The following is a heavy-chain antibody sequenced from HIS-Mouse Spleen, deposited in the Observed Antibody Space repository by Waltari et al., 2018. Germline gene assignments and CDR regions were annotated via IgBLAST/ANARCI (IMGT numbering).Heavy chain of an antibody. D-gene: IGHD6-19*01. CDR1: GFTFSSYG. V-gene: IGHV3-30*18. CDR3: AKASSGWLDY. Sequence: QVQLVESGGGVVQPGWSLRLSCAAFGFTFSSYGMHWVRQAPGKGLEWVAVISYDGSNKYYADSVKGRFTISRDNSKNTLYLQMNSLRAEDTAVYYCAKASSGWLDYWGQGTLVTVSS. CDR2: ISYDGSNK. J-gene: IGHJ4*02.